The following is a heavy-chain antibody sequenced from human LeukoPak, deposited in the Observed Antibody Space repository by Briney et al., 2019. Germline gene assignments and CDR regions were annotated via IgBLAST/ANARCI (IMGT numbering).Heavy chain of an antibody. V-gene: IGHV4-38-2*01. Sequence: PSETLSLTSAVSGYSTSSGYYWGWVRQPPGKGLEWIGNVYHSGSTFYNPSLKSRVTMSVDTSKNQFSLKLSSVTAADTAVYYCARRHSSGWLFDYWGQGTLVTVSS. CDR2: VYHSGST. CDR3: ARRHSSGWLFDY. D-gene: IGHD6-19*01. J-gene: IGHJ4*02. CDR1: GYSTSSGYY.